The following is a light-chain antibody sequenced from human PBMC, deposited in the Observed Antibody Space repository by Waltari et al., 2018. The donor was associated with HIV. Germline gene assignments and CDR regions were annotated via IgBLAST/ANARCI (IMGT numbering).Light chain of an antibody. CDR2: DAS. CDR3: QQRYIWLS. Sequence: EIVLTQSPATLSLSPGERATLSCRASQSVSRYLAWYQHKPGQAPRLLIYDASNRATGIPARFSGSGSGTDFTLTISSLEPEDFAGYYCQQRYIWLSFGGGTKVEIK. V-gene: IGKV3-11*01. J-gene: IGKJ4*01. CDR1: QSVSRY.